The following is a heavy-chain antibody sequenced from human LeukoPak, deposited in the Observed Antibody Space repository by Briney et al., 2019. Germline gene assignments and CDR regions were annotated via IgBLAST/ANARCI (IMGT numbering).Heavy chain of an antibody. D-gene: IGHD3-9*01. V-gene: IGHV4-4*02. CDR3: AREGDYDILTGYYFIDS. CDR1: GGSISSGNW. Sequence: SGTLSLTCAASGGSISSGNWWSWVRQPPGKGLEWIGEIYHSGNTNYNPSLKSRVTISVDWSKNHFSLKLSSVTAADTAVYYCAREGDYDILTGYYFIDSWGQGTLVTVSS. J-gene: IGHJ4*02. CDR2: IYHSGNT.